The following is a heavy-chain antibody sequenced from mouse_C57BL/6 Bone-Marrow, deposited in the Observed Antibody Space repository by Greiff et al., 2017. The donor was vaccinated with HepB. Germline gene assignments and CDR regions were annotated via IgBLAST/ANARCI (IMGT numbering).Heavy chain of an antibody. V-gene: IGHV1-69*01. CDR2: IDPSDSYT. CDR3: ARAGWLKGYDAMDY. CDR1: GYTFTRYW. D-gene: IGHD2-3*01. J-gene: IGHJ4*01. Sequence: QVQLQQPGAELVMPGASVKLSCKASGYTFTRYWMHWVKPRPGQGLEWIGEIDPSDSYTNYNQKFKGKSTLTVAKSSSTAYMQLSSLTSEDSAVYYCARAGWLKGYDAMDYWGQGTTGT.